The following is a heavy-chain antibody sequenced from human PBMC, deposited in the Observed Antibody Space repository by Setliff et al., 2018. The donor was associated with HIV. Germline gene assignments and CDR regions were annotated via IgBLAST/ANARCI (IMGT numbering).Heavy chain of an antibody. J-gene: IGHJ4*02. CDR1: GGSISSSNW. CDR3: ATYYIAVAGTSPY. CDR2: IYHSGGT. V-gene: IGHV4-4*02. D-gene: IGHD6-19*01. Sequence: SETLSLTCAVSGGSISSSNWWSWVRQPPGKGLEWIGEIYHSGGTNYNPSLKSRVTISLDKSKNHFSLELRSVTAADTAVYYCATYYIAVAGTSPYWGQGTLVTVSS.